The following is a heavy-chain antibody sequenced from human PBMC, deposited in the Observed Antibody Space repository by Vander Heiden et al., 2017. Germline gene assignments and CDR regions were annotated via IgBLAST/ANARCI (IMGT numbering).Heavy chain of an antibody. Sequence: EVQLLESGGGLVQPGGSLRLSCAASGFTFSSYAMSWVRQAPGKGLEWVSAISGSGGSTYYADSVKGRFTISRDNSKNTLYLQMNSLRAEDTAVYYCAKRITICGGVIPNWFDPWGQGTLVTVSS. CDR3: AKRITICGGVIPNWFDP. CDR1: GFTFSSYA. V-gene: IGHV3-23*01. CDR2: ISGSGGST. D-gene: IGHD3-3*01. J-gene: IGHJ5*02.